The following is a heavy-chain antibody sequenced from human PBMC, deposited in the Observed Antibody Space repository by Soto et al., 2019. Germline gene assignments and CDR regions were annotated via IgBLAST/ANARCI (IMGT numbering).Heavy chain of an antibody. Sequence: GASVKVSCKASGGTFSSYAISWVRQAPGQGLEWMGGTIPIFGTANYAQKFQGRVTITADKSTSTAYMELSSLRSEDTAVYYCARSGFTIFGVVIEPQSGTYYYYGMDVWGQGTTVTVS. CDR3: ARSGFTIFGVVIEPQSGTYYYYGMDV. D-gene: IGHD3-3*01. V-gene: IGHV1-69*06. CDR2: TIPIFGTA. J-gene: IGHJ6*02. CDR1: GGTFSSYA.